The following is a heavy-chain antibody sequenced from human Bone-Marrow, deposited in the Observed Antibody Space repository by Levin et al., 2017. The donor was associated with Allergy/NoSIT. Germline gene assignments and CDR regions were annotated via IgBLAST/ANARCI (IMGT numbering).Heavy chain of an antibody. CDR3: GREINSATYP. D-gene: IGHD1-26*01. CDR2: MSPGGGVT. V-gene: IGHV1-46*01. CDR1: GYTFTSYY. Sequence: ASVKVSCKTSGYTFTSYYIHWVRQAPGQGLEWMGIMSPGGGVTAYAQKFQGRVTMTKDTSTTTVYMELSSLRSEDTAVYYCGREINSATYPWGQGTLVTVSS. J-gene: IGHJ5*02.